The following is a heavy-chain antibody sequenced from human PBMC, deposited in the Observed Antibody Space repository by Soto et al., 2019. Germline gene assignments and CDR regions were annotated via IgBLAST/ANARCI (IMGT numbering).Heavy chain of an antibody. Sequence: GGSLRLSCAASGFTFSNYWMDWVRQAPGKGLEWVANINQDGSEKHYVDSVKGRFTISRDNAKNSLYLQMNSLRAEDTAVYYCARDYYDSSGYFSAEYFQHWGQGTLVTVSS. CDR3: ARDYYDSSGYFSAEYFQH. D-gene: IGHD3-22*01. J-gene: IGHJ1*01. V-gene: IGHV3-7*01. CDR1: GFTFSNYW. CDR2: INQDGSEK.